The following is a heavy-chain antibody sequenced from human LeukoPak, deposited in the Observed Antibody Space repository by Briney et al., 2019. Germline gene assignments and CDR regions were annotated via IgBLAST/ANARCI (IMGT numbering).Heavy chain of an antibody. D-gene: IGHD1-7*01. V-gene: IGHV3-15*01. J-gene: IGHJ4*02. CDR1: GFTFSNAW. CDR3: ARLELLLTIDY. CDR2: IKSKTDGGTT. Sequence: GGSLRLSCAASGFTFSNAWMSWVRQAPGKGLEWVGRIKSKTDGGTTDYAAPVKGRFTISRDDSKNTLYLQMNSLRAEDTAVYYCARLELLLTIDYWGQGTLVTVSS.